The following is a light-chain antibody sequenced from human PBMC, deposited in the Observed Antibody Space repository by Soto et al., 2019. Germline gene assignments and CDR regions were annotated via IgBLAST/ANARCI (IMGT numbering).Light chain of an antibody. CDR3: QQYNTYPYT. CDR2: MAS. V-gene: IGKV1-5*03. J-gene: IGKJ2*01. Sequence: DIQMTQSPSTLSASVGDRVTITCRASQGLSTWLAWYQQKPGKAPKLLIYMASNLEGGVPSRFSGSGSGREFTLTITSLQPDDFATYCCQQYNTYPYTFGQGTELEIK. CDR1: QGLSTW.